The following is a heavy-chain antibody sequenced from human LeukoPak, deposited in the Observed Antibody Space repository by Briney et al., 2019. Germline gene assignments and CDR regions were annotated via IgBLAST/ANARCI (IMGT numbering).Heavy chain of an antibody. J-gene: IGHJ5*02. CDR3: AREGGIAVAPNWFDP. D-gene: IGHD6-19*01. CDR1: GGSIGSSSYY. V-gene: IGHV4-39*02. CDR2: IYYSGST. Sequence: SETLSLTCTVSGGSIGSSSYYWGWIRQPPGKGLEWIGSIYYSGSTYYNPSLKSRLTISVDTSKNQFSLKLSSVTAADTAVYYCAREGGIAVAPNWFDPWGQGTLVAVSS.